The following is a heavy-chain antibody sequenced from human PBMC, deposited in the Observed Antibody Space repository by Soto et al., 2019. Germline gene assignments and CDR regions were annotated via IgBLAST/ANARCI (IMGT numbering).Heavy chain of an antibody. D-gene: IGHD6-6*01. CDR1: GYTFTDYY. Sequence: QVQLVQSGAEVKNPGASVKVSCRTSGYTFTDYYLHWVRQAPGQGLEWMGWINPQSGGTNYAQRFRDWVTLTRDSSISTAYMELSRLKSDSTAVYYCARGPNFFEYSSPTPAYHFDYWGQGTLVTVSS. CDR2: INPQSGGT. CDR3: ARGPNFFEYSSPTPAYHFDY. V-gene: IGHV1-2*04. J-gene: IGHJ4*02.